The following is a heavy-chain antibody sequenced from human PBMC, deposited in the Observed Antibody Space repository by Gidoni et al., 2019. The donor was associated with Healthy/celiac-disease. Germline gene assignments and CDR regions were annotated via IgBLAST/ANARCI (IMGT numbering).Heavy chain of an antibody. J-gene: IGHJ4*02. Sequence: HVQLVQSAAEVKKPGASVKFSCKASGYTFTSYGISWVRQAPGQGLEWMGWISAYNGNTNYAQKLQGRVTMTTETSTSTAYMELRSLRSEDTAVYYCATDSSGWSGFDYWGQGTLVTVSS. V-gene: IGHV1-18*04. CDR1: GYTFTSYG. D-gene: IGHD6-19*01. CDR3: ATDSSGWSGFDY. CDR2: ISAYNGNT.